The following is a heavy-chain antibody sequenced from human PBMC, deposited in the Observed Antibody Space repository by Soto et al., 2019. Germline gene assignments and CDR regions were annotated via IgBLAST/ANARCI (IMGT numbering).Heavy chain of an antibody. D-gene: IGHD3-16*01. CDR1: GGSVSSGTNY. CDR3: ATLGYGMDV. Sequence: QVQLQESGPGLVKPSETLSLTCTVSGGSVSSGTNYWSWIRQPPGKRLELIGYIYHTGYTNYNPSLRSRVTISLDTSNNQFSLGLSSVTVADTAVYFCATLGYGMDVWGQGTTVTVSS. CDR2: IYHTGYT. V-gene: IGHV4-61*01. J-gene: IGHJ6*02.